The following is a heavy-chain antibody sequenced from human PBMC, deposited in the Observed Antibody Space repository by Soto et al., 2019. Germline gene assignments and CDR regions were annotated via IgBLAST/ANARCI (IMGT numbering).Heavy chain of an antibody. CDR2: IIPIFRTP. CDR3: ARDKDREQLGGNYYYTLDV. D-gene: IGHD1-1*01. CDR1: GDTFDTFA. V-gene: IGHV1-69*12. J-gene: IGHJ6*02. Sequence: QVQLVQSGAEVVKPGSSVKVSCKASGDTFDTFAISWVRQAPGQGLEWMGGIIPIFRTPDYGQKFQGRVTITADESMSTADLELSSLRSEDTAVYYCARDKDREQLGGNYYYTLDVWGQGTTVTVSS.